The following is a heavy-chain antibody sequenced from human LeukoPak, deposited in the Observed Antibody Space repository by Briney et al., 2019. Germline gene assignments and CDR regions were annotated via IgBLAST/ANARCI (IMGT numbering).Heavy chain of an antibody. CDR3: ARGRARRSSGFDP. V-gene: IGHV4-34*01. D-gene: IGHD2-2*01. CDR1: GGSFSGYY. J-gene: IGHJ5*02. CDR2: INHSGST. Sequence: SETLSLTCAVYGGSFSGYYWSWIRQPPAKGLEWIGEINHSGSTNYNPSLKSRVAISVDSSKNQFSLKLSSVTAADTAVYYCARGRARRSSGFDPWGQGTLVTVSS.